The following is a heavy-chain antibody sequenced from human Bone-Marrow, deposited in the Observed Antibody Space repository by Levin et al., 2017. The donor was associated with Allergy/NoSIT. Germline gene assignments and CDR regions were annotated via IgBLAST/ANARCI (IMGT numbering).Heavy chain of an antibody. D-gene: IGHD2-2*01. J-gene: IGHJ6*03. CDR3: TREYLPSVTLYYHYYFMDV. CDR2: IRSKAYGGTT. Sequence: GESLKISCTTSGFTFGDYAMIWVRQAPGKGLEWVGFIRSKAYGGTTEYAASVRGRFTISRDDSESVAYLQMSSLKTEDTAVYFCTREYLPSVTLYYHYYFMDVWGKGTTVTVSS. CDR1: GFTFGDYA. V-gene: IGHV3-49*04.